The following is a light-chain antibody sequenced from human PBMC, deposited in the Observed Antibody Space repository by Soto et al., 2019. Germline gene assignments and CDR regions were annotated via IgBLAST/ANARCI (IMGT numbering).Light chain of an antibody. CDR3: AAWDDSLSGWV. CDR2: SDT. J-gene: IGLJ3*02. CDR1: SSNIGVND. Sequence: QSVLTQSPSASGTPGQRVTISCSGSSSNIGVNDVNWYQQLPKTTPKLLIYSDTQRPSAVPDRFSGSKSGTSASLAISGLQSEDEADYYCAAWDDSLSGWVFGGGTKVTVL. V-gene: IGLV1-44*01.